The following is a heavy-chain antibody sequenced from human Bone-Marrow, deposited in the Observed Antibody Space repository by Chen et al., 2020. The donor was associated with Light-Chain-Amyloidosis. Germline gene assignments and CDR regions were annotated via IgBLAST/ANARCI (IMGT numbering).Heavy chain of an antibody. CDR3: AKVLSAFDGSYNFDH. Sequence: EVQILESGGDLVQPGGSLRLSCEASGFTFRSYPISWVRQASGKGLEWVSSISSTGSAAYYADTVKGRFTISRDNSKNTVHLQMDNLRAEDTAMYYCAKVLSAFDGSYNFDHWGRGNLVTVSS. CDR2: ISSTGSAA. CDR1: GFTFRSYP. V-gene: IGHV3-23*01. J-gene: IGHJ4*02. D-gene: IGHD3-10*01.